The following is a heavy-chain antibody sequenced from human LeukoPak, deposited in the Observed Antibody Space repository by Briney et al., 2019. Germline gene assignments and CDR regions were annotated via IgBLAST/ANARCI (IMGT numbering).Heavy chain of an antibody. CDR1: GYTFTSYG. CDR3: ARDWVGYDILTAVRGGDY. V-gene: IGHV1-18*01. D-gene: IGHD3-9*01. J-gene: IGHJ4*02. Sequence: GASVKVSCKASGYTFTSYGISWVRQAPGQGLEWMGWISAYNGNTNYAQKLQGRVTMTTDTSTSTAYMELRSLRSDDTAVYYCARDWVGYDILTAVRGGDYWGQGTLVTVSS. CDR2: ISAYNGNT.